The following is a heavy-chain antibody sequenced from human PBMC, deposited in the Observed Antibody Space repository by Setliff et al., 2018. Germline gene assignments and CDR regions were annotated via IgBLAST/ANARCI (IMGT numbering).Heavy chain of an antibody. V-gene: IGHV3-11*01. D-gene: IGHD6-19*01. CDR2: ISGSGTTI. Sequence: AGGSLRLSCAASGFTFSDYYMSWIRQAPGRGLEWVSYISGSGTTIYYSGSVKGRFTISRDNAKNSLFLQVNSLRAEDTAVYYCAKIRSGWYEAIDYWGQGTLVTVSS. CDR1: GFTFSDYY. J-gene: IGHJ4*02. CDR3: AKIRSGWYEAIDY.